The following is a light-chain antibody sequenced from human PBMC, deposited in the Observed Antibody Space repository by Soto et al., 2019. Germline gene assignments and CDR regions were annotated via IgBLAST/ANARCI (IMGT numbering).Light chain of an antibody. CDR3: QSYDSSLSVL. CDR1: SYNIGAGYD. J-gene: IGLJ2*01. CDR2: ANS. Sequence: QSVLTQPPSVSRAPGQRVTISCTGRSYNIGAGYDVHWFQQFPGTAPKLLIYANSNRPSGVPDRFSGSKSGTSGSLAITGLQAEDEADYYCQSYDSSLSVLFGGGTKLTVL. V-gene: IGLV1-40*01.